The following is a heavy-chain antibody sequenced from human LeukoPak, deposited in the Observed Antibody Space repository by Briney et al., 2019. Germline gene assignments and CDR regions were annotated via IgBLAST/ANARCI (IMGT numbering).Heavy chain of an antibody. D-gene: IGHD4-17*01. CDR3: ARNRNDYGDYVHDY. Sequence: GGSLRLSCAASGFTFSVYSMNWVRQAPGKGLEWVSSISSSSSYICYADSVKGRFTISRDNAKNSLYLQMNSLRAEDTAVYYCARNRNDYGDYVHDYWGQGTLVTVSS. V-gene: IGHV3-21*01. CDR2: ISSSSSYI. CDR1: GFTFSVYS. J-gene: IGHJ4*02.